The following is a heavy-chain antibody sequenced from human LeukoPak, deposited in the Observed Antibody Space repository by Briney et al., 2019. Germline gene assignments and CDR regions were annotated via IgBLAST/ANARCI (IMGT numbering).Heavy chain of an antibody. Sequence: SETLSLTCTVSGGSISSYYWSWIRRPPGKGLEWIGYIYYSGSTNYNPSLKGRVTISVDTSKNQFSLKLSSVTAADTAVYYCARKEAIAVAGTGWYFDLWGRGTLVTVSS. V-gene: IGHV4-59*01. D-gene: IGHD6-19*01. CDR3: ARKEAIAVAGTGWYFDL. CDR1: GGSISSYY. CDR2: IYYSGST. J-gene: IGHJ2*01.